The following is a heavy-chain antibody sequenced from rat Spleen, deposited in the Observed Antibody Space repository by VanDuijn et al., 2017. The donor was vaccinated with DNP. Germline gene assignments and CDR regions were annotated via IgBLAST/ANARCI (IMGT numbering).Heavy chain of an antibody. CDR2: INTDGGNT. CDR1: GFTFSDYY. D-gene: IGHD1-4*01. CDR3: ATDTVLPGSSFAY. Sequence: EVQLVESGGGLVQPGRSLKLSCAASGFTFSDYYMYWIRQAPGKGLEWVASINTDGGNTYYRDSVKGRFTISRDNAENTQYLQMDSLRSEDTATYYCATDTVLPGSSFAYWGQGTLVTVSS. J-gene: IGHJ3*01. V-gene: IGHV5S13*01.